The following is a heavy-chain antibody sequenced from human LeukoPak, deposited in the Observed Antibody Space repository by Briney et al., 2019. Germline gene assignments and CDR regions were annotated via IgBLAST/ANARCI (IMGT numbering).Heavy chain of an antibody. Sequence: GASVKVSCKASGYTFTGYYMHWVRQAPGQGLEWMGWINPNSGGTNYAQKFQGRVTMTRDASISTAYMELSRLRSDDTAVYYCARDLLGIAARRWSAFDIWGQGTMVTVSS. CDR1: GYTFTGYY. CDR3: ARDLLGIAARRWSAFDI. CDR2: INPNSGGT. D-gene: IGHD6-6*01. J-gene: IGHJ3*02. V-gene: IGHV1-2*02.